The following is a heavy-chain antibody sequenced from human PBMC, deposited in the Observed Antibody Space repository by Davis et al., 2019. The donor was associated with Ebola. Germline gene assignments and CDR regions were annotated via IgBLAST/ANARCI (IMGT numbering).Heavy chain of an antibody. D-gene: IGHD6-6*01. CDR1: GGSISSSNW. CDR2: IYHSGST. CDR3: ARETVHDAFDI. J-gene: IGHJ3*02. Sequence: MPSETLSLTCAVSGGSISSSNWWSWVRQPPGKGLEWIGEIYHSGSTNYNPSLKSRVTISVDTSKNQFSLKLSSVTAADTAVYYCARETVHDAFDIWGQGTMVTVSS. V-gene: IGHV4-4*02.